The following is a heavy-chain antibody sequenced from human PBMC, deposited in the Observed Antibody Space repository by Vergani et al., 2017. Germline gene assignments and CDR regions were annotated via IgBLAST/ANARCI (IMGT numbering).Heavy chain of an antibody. CDR2: IYYDGSKK. D-gene: IGHD2-21*01. CDR3: VREGSYCGSTTCRNPSYVYYYHMDV. J-gene: IGHJ6*03. Sequence: QVQLVESGGGVVQPGRSLRLSCTSSGFTFSTYAMHWVRQAPGKGLEWVAIIYYDGSKKYYADSVKGRFTISRDNSRNTLDLLMSSLRAEDTAIYYCVREGSYCGSTTCRNPSYVYYYHMDVWGKGTTVTVS. V-gene: IGHV3-33*01. CDR1: GFTFSTYA.